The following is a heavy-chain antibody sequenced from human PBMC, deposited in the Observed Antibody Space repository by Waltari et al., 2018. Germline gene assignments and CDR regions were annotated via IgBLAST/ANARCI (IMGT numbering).Heavy chain of an antibody. CDR2: ISPYRGNT. CDR3: ARDATLSARGWFDP. D-gene: IGHD1-1*01. Sequence: QVHLVQSGPEVKRPGASVTVSCQASGYTFMNYGIAWVRQAPGQGLEWRDWISPYRGNTVSAQAFHDRLTMTTDRSTNTAYMELTSLISDDTAVYFCARDATLSARGWFDPWGQGTLVTVSS. V-gene: IGHV1-18*01. CDR1: GYTFMNYG. J-gene: IGHJ5*02.